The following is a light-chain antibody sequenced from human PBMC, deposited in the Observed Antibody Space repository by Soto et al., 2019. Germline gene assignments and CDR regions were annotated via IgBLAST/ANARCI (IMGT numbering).Light chain of an antibody. Sequence: RFVSADERAGVGCRASQSVSSNLAWYQQKPGQAPRLLIYGASTRATGIPARFSGSGSGTEFTLTISSLQSEDFAVYYCQHYNNLPRTFGQGTKVDI. CDR2: GAS. J-gene: IGKJ1*01. CDR3: QHYNNLPRT. CDR1: QSVSSN. V-gene: IGKV3-15*01.